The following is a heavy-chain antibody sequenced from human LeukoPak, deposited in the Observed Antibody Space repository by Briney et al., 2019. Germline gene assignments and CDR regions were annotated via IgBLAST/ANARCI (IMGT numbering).Heavy chain of an antibody. Sequence: GGSLRLSCVDTGFTFTNAWMSWVRQAPGKGLEWIGRIKSKTDGETTNYAEPVRGRFTISRDDSKSAVYLQMNSLKIEDTAVYYCTTDLGTYYHGSQRLIPIDYWGQGTLVTVSS. D-gene: IGHD3-10*01. CDR1: GFTFTNAW. CDR3: TTDLGTYYHGSQRLIPIDY. CDR2: IKSKTDGETT. V-gene: IGHV3-15*01. J-gene: IGHJ4*02.